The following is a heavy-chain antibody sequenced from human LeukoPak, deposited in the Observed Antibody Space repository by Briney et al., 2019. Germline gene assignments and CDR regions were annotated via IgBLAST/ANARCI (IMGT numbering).Heavy chain of an antibody. V-gene: IGHV3-23*01. D-gene: IGHD2-8*01. CDR3: VFSSYGPYLYGINI. CDR1: GFTFNNFA. J-gene: IGHJ3*02. CDR2: ISGSGSST. Sequence: PGGSLRLSCAASGFTFNNFAMNWVRQAPGKGLEWVSGISGSGSSTYYTDSVKGRFTISRDNAKNSLYLQMNSLRAEDTAFYHCVFSSYGPYLYGINIWGHGTMVTVSS.